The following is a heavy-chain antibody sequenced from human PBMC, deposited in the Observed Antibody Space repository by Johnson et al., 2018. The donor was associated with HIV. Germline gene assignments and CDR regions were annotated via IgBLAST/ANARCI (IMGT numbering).Heavy chain of an antibody. CDR1: GFTFSSYA. Sequence: VQLVESGGGLVQPGGSLRLSCAASGFTFSSYAMSWVRQAPGKGLERVSAISGSGGSTFYAASVKGRFTISSDNSKNTLNLQMKRLRVEDTAVYYCAKEGGGVTELHFSNAFDIWGQGTMVTVSS. CDR3: AKEGGGVTELHFSNAFDI. CDR2: ISGSGGST. V-gene: IGHV3-23*04. J-gene: IGHJ3*02. D-gene: IGHD3-16*01.